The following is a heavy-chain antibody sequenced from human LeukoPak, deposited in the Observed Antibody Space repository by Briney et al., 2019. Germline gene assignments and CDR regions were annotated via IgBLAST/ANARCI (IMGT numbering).Heavy chain of an antibody. D-gene: IGHD6-19*01. CDR1: GYTFTGYY. V-gene: IGHV1-2*02. CDR2: INPNSGGS. CDR3: ASEIAVAGTSLDY. J-gene: IGHJ4*02. Sequence: GASVKVSCKASGYTFTGYYMHWVRQAPGQGLVWMGWINPNSGGSNYAQKFQGRVTMTRDTSISTAYMELSRLRSDDTAVYYCASEIAVAGTSLDYWGQGTLVTVSS.